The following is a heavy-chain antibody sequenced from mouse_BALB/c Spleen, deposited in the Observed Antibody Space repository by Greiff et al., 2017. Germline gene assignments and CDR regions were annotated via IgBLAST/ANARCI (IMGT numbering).Heavy chain of an antibody. CDR2: IYPGSGNT. Sequence: QVQLKQSGAELVRPGTSVKISCKASGYAFTNYWLGWVKQRPGHGLEWIGDIYPGSGNTYYNEKFKGKATLTADKSSSTAYMQLSSLTSEDSAVYFCAGTMIKNFDYWGQGTTLTVSS. CDR1: GYAFTNYW. D-gene: IGHD2-4*01. CDR3: AGTMIKNFDY. J-gene: IGHJ2*01. V-gene: IGHV1-63*01.